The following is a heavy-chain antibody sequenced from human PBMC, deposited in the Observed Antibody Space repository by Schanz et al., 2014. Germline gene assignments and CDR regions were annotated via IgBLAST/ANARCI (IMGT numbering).Heavy chain of an antibody. V-gene: IGHV3-74*02. Sequence: VQLVESGGGVVQPGGSLRLSCAASGFTFNSYAMSWVRQAPGKGLEWVSCTNGDGTNAKYADSVKGRFTISRDNAKKTLSLQMISLRAEDTAIYFCTRSYYDFSWGSYRFRAFDIWGQGTTVIVSS. CDR1: GFTFNSYA. J-gene: IGHJ3*02. D-gene: IGHD3-16*02. CDR3: TRSYYDFSWGSYRFRAFDI. CDR2: TNGDGTNA.